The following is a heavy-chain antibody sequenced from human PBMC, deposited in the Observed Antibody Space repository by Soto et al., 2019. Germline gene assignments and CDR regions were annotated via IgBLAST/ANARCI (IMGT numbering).Heavy chain of an antibody. V-gene: IGHV5-10-1*01. CDR1: GYSFTSYW. J-gene: IGHJ2*01. D-gene: IGHD6-19*01. CDR3: ARSIAVAGFVWYFDL. Sequence: GESLKISCKGSGYSFTSYWISWVRQMPGKGLEWMGRIDPSDSYTNYSPSFQGHVTISADKSISTAYLQWSSLKASDTAMYYCARSIAVAGFVWYFDLWGRGTLVTVSS. CDR2: IDPSDSYT.